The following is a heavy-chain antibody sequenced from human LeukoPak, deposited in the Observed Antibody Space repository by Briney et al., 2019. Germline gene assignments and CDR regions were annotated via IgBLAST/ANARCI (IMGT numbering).Heavy chain of an antibody. D-gene: IGHD2/OR15-2a*01. J-gene: IGHJ4*02. CDR1: GFTFGDYG. CDR3: TRRISFRGSDY. Sequence: GGSLRLSCTASGFTFGDYGMSWVRQAPGKGLEWVGFIRTKANGGTPEYAASVKGRFTISRNDFTSIGFLQMNSLTTEDTAVYYCTRRISFRGSDYWGQGTLVSVSS. V-gene: IGHV3-49*04. CDR2: IRTKANGGTP.